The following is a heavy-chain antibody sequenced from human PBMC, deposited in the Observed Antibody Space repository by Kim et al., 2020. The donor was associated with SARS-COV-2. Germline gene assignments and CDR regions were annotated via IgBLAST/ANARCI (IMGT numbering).Heavy chain of an antibody. CDR2: ISSSSSYI. CDR1: GFTFSSYS. Sequence: GGSLRLSCAASGFTFSSYSMNWVRQAPGKGLEWVSSISSSSSYIYYADSVKGRFTISRDNAKNSLYLQMNSLRAEDTAVYYCASRRITMVRGAPESRGMDVWGQGTPVTVSS. J-gene: IGHJ6*02. D-gene: IGHD3-10*01. V-gene: IGHV3-21*01. CDR3: ASRRITMVRGAPESRGMDV.